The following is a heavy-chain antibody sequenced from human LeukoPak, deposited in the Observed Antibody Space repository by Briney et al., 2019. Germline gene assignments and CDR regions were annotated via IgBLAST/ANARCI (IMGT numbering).Heavy chain of an antibody. Sequence: SVKVSCKASGGTFSSYAISWVRQAPGQGLKWMGGIIPIFGTANYAQKFQGRVTITADESTSTAYMELSSLRSEDTAVYYCAAGSSGLLTDCGGDCYNFDYWGQGTLVTVSS. CDR1: GGTFSSYA. D-gene: IGHD2-21*01. CDR2: IIPIFGTA. V-gene: IGHV1-69*01. J-gene: IGHJ4*02. CDR3: AAGSSGLLTDCGGDCYNFDY.